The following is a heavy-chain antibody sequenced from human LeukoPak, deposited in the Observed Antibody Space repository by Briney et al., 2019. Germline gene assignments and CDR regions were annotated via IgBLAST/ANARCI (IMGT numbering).Heavy chain of an antibody. J-gene: IGHJ4*02. CDR3: AKGVYGYFDY. Sequence: GGSLRLSCAASGFTFSSYAMSWLRQAQGKGLEWVSAISGSGGSTYYADSVKGRFTISRDNSKNTLYLQMNSLRAEDTAVYYCAKGVYGYFDYWGQGTLVTVSS. CDR2: ISGSGGST. D-gene: IGHD4-17*01. V-gene: IGHV3-23*01. CDR1: GFTFSSYA.